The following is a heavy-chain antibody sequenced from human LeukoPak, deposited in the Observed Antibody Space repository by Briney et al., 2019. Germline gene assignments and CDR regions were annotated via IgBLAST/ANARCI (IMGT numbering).Heavy chain of an antibody. CDR2: IYYGGST. CDR3: ARDRGDYYGL. V-gene: IGHV4-59*01. CDR1: GGSISSYY. Sequence: SETLSLTCTVSGGSISSYYWSWIRQPPGKGLEWIGYIYYGGSTNYNPSLKSRVTISVDTSKNQFSLKLSSVTAADTAVYYCARDRGDYYGLWGQGTLVTVSS. J-gene: IGHJ4*02. D-gene: IGHD3-10*01.